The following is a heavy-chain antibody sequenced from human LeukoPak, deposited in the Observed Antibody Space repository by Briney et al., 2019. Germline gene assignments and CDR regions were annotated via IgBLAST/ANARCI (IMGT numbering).Heavy chain of an antibody. D-gene: IGHD2-21*01. J-gene: IGHJ4*02. Sequence: GGSLRLSCAASGFTFNKYDMNWVRQAPGKGLEWVGRIKSNSDGGTTDYAASVKGRFTISRDDSKNTVYLQMNSLKTEDTAVYYCLWWDYWGQGTLVTVSS. CDR1: GFTFNKYD. CDR2: IKSNSDGGTT. V-gene: IGHV3-15*01. CDR3: LWWDY.